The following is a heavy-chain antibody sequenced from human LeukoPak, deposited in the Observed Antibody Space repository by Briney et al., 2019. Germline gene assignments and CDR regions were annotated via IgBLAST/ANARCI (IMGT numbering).Heavy chain of an antibody. D-gene: IGHD2-2*01. CDR2: IYYSGST. J-gene: IGHJ4*02. CDR1: GGSISSYY. CDR3: ARDRSSSLDY. Sequence: SETLSLTCTVSGGSISSYYWSWIRQPPGKGLEWIGYIYYSGSTNYNPSLKSRVTISVDTSKNQFSLKLSSVTAAGTAVYYCARDRSSSLDYWGQGTLVTVSS. V-gene: IGHV4-59*01.